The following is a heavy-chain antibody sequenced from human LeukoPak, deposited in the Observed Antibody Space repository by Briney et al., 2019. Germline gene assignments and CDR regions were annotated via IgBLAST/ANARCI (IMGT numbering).Heavy chain of an antibody. CDR2: IESKTDGGAT. Sequence: GGSLRLSCVVSGLTFSNAWMTWVRQAPGKGLEWDGRIESKTDGGATDYAAPVKGRFTISRDDSKNTQYLQMNSLKTEDTAVYYCSTLAYCSGGRCYGFDYWGPGALVTVSS. J-gene: IGHJ4*02. CDR3: STLAYCSGGRCYGFDY. D-gene: IGHD2-15*01. CDR1: GLTFSNAW. V-gene: IGHV3-15*04.